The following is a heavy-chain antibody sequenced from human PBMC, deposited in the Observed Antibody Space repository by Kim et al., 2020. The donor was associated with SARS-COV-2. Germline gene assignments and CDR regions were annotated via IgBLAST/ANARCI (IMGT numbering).Heavy chain of an antibody. J-gene: IGHJ4*02. D-gene: IGHD3-22*01. CDR1: GGTFSSYV. Sequence: SVKVSCKASGGTFSSYVISWVRQAPGQGLEWMGGIIPIFGTANYAQKFQGRVTITADESTSIAYMELSSLRSEDTAVYYCASGRPVYDSSDYYYSYFDYWGQGTLVTVSS. CDR3: ASGRPVYDSSDYYYSYFDY. V-gene: IGHV1-69*13. CDR2: IIPIFGTA.